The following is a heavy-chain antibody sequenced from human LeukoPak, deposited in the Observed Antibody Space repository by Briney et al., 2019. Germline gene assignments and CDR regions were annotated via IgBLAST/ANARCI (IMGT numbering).Heavy chain of an antibody. CDR2: INHSGST. CDR1: GGSFSGYY. J-gene: IGHJ5*02. Sequence: SETLSLTCAVYGGSFSGYYWSRIRQPPGKGLEWIGEINHSGSTNYNPSLKSRVTISVDTSKNQFSLKLSSVTAADTAVYYCARGIPSRRVSTAYPYPWGQGTLVTVSS. V-gene: IGHV4-34*01. D-gene: IGHD2-21*02. CDR3: ARGIPSRRVSTAYPYP.